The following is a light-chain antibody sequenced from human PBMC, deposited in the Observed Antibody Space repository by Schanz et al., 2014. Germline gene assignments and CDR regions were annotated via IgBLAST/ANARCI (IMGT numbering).Light chain of an antibody. CDR3: SSYATTNTLV. CDR1: SSDVGGYNY. CDR2: EVN. Sequence: QSALTQPPSASGSPGQSVTISCTGTSSDVGGYNYVSWYQQHPGKAPKLMIYEVNERPSGVSIRFSGSTSGNTASLTISGLQAEDEADYYCSSYATTNTLVFGGGTKLTVL. V-gene: IGLV2-14*01. J-gene: IGLJ2*01.